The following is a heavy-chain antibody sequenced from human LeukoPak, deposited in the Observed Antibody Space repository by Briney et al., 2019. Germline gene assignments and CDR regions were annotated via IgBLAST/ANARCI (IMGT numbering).Heavy chain of an antibody. CDR3: ARGSKWQQLVRRVVFDP. D-gene: IGHD6-13*01. Sequence: ASVKVSCKASGYTFTGYYMHWVRQAPGQGLEWMGWINPNSGGTNYAQKFQGRVTMTRDTSISTAYMELSRLRSDDTAVYYCARGSKWQQLVRRVVFDPWGQGTLVTVSS. V-gene: IGHV1-2*02. CDR2: INPNSGGT. J-gene: IGHJ5*02. CDR1: GYTFTGYY.